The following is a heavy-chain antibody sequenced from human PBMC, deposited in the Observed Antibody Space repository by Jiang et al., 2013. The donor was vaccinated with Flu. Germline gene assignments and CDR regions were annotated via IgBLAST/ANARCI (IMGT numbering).Heavy chain of an antibody. J-gene: IGHJ4*02. Sequence: LLKPSETLSLTCTVSGGSISTYYWSWIRQPPGKGLEWIGYIHYTGSTNYNPSLKSRVTISVDTSKNQFSLKLSSVTAADTAVYYCARVPLAEGSGWYYFDYWGQGSLVTVSS. D-gene: IGHD6-19*01. V-gene: IGHV4-59*01. CDR2: IHYTGST. CDR3: ARVPLAEGSGWYYFDY. CDR1: GGSISTYY.